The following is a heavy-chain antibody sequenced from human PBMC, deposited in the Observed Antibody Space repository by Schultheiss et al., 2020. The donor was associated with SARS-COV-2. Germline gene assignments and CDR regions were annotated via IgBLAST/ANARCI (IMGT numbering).Heavy chain of an antibody. CDR2: IIPIFGTA. CDR1: GYTFTSYG. Sequence: SVKVSCKASGYTFTSYGISWVRQAPGQGLEWMGGIIPIFGTANYAQKFQGRVTITADESTSTAYMELSSLRSEDTAVYYCARSNLAIPDYWGQGTLVTVSS. CDR3: ARSNLAIPDY. D-gene: IGHD2-21*01. J-gene: IGHJ4*02. V-gene: IGHV1-69*13.